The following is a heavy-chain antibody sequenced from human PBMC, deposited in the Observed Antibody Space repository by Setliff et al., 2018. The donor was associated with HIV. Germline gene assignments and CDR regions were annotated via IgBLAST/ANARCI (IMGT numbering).Heavy chain of an antibody. CDR3: ARAPRHYGWAFDI. V-gene: IGHV3-74*01. CDR2: INSDGSVT. D-gene: IGHD4-17*01. J-gene: IGHJ3*02. CDR1: GFTFSTYW. Sequence: PGGSLRLSCAASGFTFSTYWMHWVRPSPGKGLVWVSRINSDGSVTNYADSVQGRLTISRDNSKNTLYLQMNSLRVEETAVYYCARAPRHYGWAFDILGQGTMVTVSS.